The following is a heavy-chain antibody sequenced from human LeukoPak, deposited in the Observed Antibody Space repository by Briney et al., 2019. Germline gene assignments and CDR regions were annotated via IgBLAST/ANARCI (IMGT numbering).Heavy chain of an antibody. D-gene: IGHD1-26*01. CDR3: ARHKQSGTYYDAFDI. Sequence: PETLSLTCTVSGGSIGSTTYYWGWIRQPPGKELECIGSIYYSGSTYYNPSLKSRVTISLDTSKNQFSLKLSSVTAADTAVYYCARHKQSGTYYDAFDIWGQGTMVTVSS. CDR2: IYYSGST. J-gene: IGHJ3*02. CDR1: GGSIGSTTYY. V-gene: IGHV4-39*01.